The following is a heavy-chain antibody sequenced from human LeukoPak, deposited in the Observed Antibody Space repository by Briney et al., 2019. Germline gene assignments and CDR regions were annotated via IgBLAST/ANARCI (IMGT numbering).Heavy chain of an antibody. J-gene: IGHJ6*03. CDR2: INHSGST. CDR1: GGSFSGYY. D-gene: IGHD3-9*01. V-gene: IGHV4-34*01. CDR3: ATFPIFKNYYYMDV. Sequence: SETLSLTCAVYGGSFSGYYWSWLRQPPGKGLEWIGEINHSGSTNYNPSLKSRVTISVDTSKNQFSLTLSSVTAADTAAYYCATFPIFKNYYYMDVWGKGTTVTVSS.